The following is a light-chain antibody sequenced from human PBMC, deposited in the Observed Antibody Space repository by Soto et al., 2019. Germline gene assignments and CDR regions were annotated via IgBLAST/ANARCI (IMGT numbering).Light chain of an antibody. J-gene: IGKJ1*01. V-gene: IGKV3-15*01. CDR2: GAS. CDR3: QQYNKWPRT. Sequence: EIVLTQSPATLSVSPGERVTLSCRASQSVDINLAWYQQKPGQAPRLLIYGASTRATDMPGRFSGRGAGAEFTLTISSLQSEDFAVYYCQQYNKWPRTFGQGTKVDIK. CDR1: QSVDIN.